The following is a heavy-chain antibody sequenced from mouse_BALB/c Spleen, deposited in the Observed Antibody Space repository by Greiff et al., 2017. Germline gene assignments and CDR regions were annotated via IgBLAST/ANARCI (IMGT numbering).Heavy chain of an antibody. D-gene: IGHD2-14*01. CDR2: ISSGSSTI. Sequence: EVKLVESGGGLVQPGGSRKLSCAASGFTFSSFGMHWVRQAPEKGLEWVAYISSGSSTIYYADTVKGRFTISRDNPKNTLFLQMTSLRSEDTAMYYCARSSEVRQGYYAMDYWGQGTSVTVSS. CDR1: GFTFSSFG. V-gene: IGHV5-17*02. J-gene: IGHJ4*01. CDR3: ARSSEVRQGYYAMDY.